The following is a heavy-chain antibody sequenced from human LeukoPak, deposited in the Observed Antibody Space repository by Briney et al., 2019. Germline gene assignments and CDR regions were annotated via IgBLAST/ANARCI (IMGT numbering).Heavy chain of an antibody. CDR2: INPDGSTT. J-gene: IGHJ4*02. V-gene: IGHV3-74*01. CDR3: ARVAVGEDYFHY. CDR1: GFTFSSYW. Sequence: GGSLRLSCAASGFTFSSYWMHWVRQAPGKGLVWVSRINPDGSTTSYADSVKDRFTISRDNAKNTLYLQMNSLRAEDTAVYFCARVAVGEDYFHYWGQGTLVTVSS. D-gene: IGHD6-19*01.